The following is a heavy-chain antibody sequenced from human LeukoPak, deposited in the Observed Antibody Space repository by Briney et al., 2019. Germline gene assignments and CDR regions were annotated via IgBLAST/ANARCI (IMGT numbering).Heavy chain of an antibody. CDR2: INPKSGGT. D-gene: IGHD1-26*01. CDR1: GYTFTDYY. CDR3: ARDIEWELLGIYYMDV. Sequence: ASVKVSCKASGYTFTDYYMHWVRQAPGQGLEGMGWINPKSGGTKYAQKFQGRVTMTRDTSISTAYMELSRLRSDDTAMYYCARDIEWELLGIYYMDVWGKGTTVTVSS. J-gene: IGHJ6*03. V-gene: IGHV1-2*02.